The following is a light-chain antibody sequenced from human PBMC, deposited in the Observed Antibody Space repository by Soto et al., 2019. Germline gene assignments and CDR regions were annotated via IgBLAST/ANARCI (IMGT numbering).Light chain of an antibody. Sequence: EVVMTQSPGTLSVSLGESATLSCRASQSVDGYLAWYQQKPGQAPRLLIYGASTRATGVTARFRGGGSGTEFTLTISSLQSEDSAVYYCQQHHKWPLITFGQGTRLEIK. CDR3: QQHHKWPLIT. V-gene: IGKV3-15*01. CDR1: QSVDGY. J-gene: IGKJ5*01. CDR2: GAS.